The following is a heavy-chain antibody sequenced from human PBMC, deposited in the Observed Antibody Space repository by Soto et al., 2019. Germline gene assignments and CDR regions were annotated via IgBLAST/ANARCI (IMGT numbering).Heavy chain of an antibody. Sequence: EVQLVESGGGLVQPGGSLRLSCAASGFTFSLYSMSWVRQAPGKGLEWVSYISRSSTGIHYADSVKGRFTISRGDATNSMHLQMSSLRDGDTAVYYCARAVTWGLDVWGQGTTVSISS. CDR1: GFTFSLYS. J-gene: IGHJ6*02. V-gene: IGHV3-48*02. CDR2: ISRSSTGI. D-gene: IGHD3-10*01. CDR3: ARAVTWGLDV.